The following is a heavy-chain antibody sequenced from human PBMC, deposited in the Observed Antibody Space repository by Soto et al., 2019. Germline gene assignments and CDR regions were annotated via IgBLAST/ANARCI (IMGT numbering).Heavy chain of an antibody. Sequence: ASVKVSCKASGYTFTSYYMHWVRQAPGQGLEWMGIINPSGGSTSYAQKFQGRVTMTRDTSTSTVYMELSSLRSEDTAVYYCARDNPYYDYIWGSYRAIPHFDYWGQGTLVTVSS. V-gene: IGHV1-46*01. CDR2: INPSGGST. J-gene: IGHJ4*02. D-gene: IGHD3-16*02. CDR1: GYTFTSYY. CDR3: ARDNPYYDYIWGSYRAIPHFDY.